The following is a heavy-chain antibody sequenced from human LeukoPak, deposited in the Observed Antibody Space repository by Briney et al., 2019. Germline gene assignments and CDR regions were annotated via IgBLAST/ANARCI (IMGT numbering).Heavy chain of an antibody. CDR1: GYTFTSYD. V-gene: IGHV1-8*03. CDR2: MNPNSGNT. J-gene: IGHJ5*02. Sequence: ASVKVSCKASGYTFTSYDINWVRQATGQGLEWMGWMNPNSGNTGYAQKFQGRVTITRNTSISTAYMELSSLRSEDMAVYYCARDHYDILTGWGAFDPWGQGTLVTVSS. D-gene: IGHD3-9*01. CDR3: ARDHYDILTGWGAFDP.